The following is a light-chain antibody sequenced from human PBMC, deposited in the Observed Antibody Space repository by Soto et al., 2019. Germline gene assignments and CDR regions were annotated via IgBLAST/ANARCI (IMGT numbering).Light chain of an antibody. J-gene: IGLJ2*01. CDR2: RNN. V-gene: IGLV1-47*01. Sequence: QSVLTQPPSTSGTPGQRVTISCSGSTSNIGRNYVYWYQQFPGTAPKLLIYRNNQRTSGVPDRFSGSRSDTSASLAIRGLRSEDEAYYFCAAWDDSLNGPVVFGGGTKLTVL. CDR1: TSNIGRNY. CDR3: AAWDDSLNGPVV.